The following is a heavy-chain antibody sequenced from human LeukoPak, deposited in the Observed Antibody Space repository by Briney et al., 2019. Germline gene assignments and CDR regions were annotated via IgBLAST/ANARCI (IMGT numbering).Heavy chain of an antibody. CDR2: ISSSSSYI. CDR3: ARAGYYMDV. Sequence: GGSLRLSCVASGFTFSDYAMSWVRRAPGKGLEWVSSISSSSSYIYYADSVKGRFTISRDNAKNSLYLQMNSLRAEDTAVYYCARAGYYMDVWGKGTTVTISS. V-gene: IGHV3-21*01. J-gene: IGHJ6*03. CDR1: GFTFSDYA.